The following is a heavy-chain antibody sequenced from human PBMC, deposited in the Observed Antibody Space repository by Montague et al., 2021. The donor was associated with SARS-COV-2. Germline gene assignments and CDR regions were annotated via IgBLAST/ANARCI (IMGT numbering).Heavy chain of an antibody. J-gene: IGHJ3*02. CDR1: GGSIRTSSYY. Sequence: SETLSLTYTVSGGSIRTSSYYWGWIRQPPGKGLDWIGSIYYSGSTYYNPSLKSRVTISVDTSKNQFSLKLSSVTAADTAVYYCAMRGGALDAFDIWGQATMVIVSS. CDR2: IYYSGST. V-gene: IGHV4-39*01. CDR3: AMRGGALDAFDI. D-gene: IGHD4-17*01.